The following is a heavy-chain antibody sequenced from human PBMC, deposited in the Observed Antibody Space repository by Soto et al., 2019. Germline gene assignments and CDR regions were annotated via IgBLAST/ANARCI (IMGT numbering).Heavy chain of an antibody. V-gene: IGHV1-46*01. CDR2: INPSGGST. CDR3: ASRGQVRGYSYGSQYYYYGMDV. J-gene: IGHJ6*02. CDR1: GYTFTNYY. Sequence: ASVKVSCKASGYTFTNYYVHWVRQAPGQGLEWMGIINPSGGSTSYAQKFQGRVTMTRDTPTSTVYMELSSLRSEDTAVYYCASRGQVRGYSYGSQYYYYGMDVWDQGTTVTVS. D-gene: IGHD5-18*01.